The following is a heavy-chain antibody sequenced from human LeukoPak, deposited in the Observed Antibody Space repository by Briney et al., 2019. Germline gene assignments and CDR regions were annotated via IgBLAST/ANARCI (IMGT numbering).Heavy chain of an antibody. CDR2: VQQDGSEK. D-gene: IGHD6-13*01. CDR3: ATTLNIATAAYF. V-gene: IGHV3-7*01. Sequence: PGGSLRLSCAASGFTFSNAWMSWVRQAPGKGLEWVANVQQDGSEKYYVDSVKGRFTISRDNARNSLYLQMNSLRAEDTAVYYCATTLNIATAAYFWGQGTLVTASS. CDR1: GFTFSNAW. J-gene: IGHJ4*02.